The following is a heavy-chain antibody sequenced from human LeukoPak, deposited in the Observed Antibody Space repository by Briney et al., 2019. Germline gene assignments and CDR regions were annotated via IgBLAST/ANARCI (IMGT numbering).Heavy chain of an antibody. D-gene: IGHD3-10*01. CDR2: INPNSGGT. V-gene: IGHV1-2*02. CDR3: ARDLRFYYGSGSYYELEY. J-gene: IGHJ4*02. CDR1: GYSFTGYY. Sequence: ASVKVSCKASGYSFTGYYMHWVRQAPGQGLEWMGWINPNSGGTKYAQKFQGRVTMTRDMSISTAYMELTRLTSDDTAVYYCARDLRFYYGSGSYYELEYWGQGTLVTVSS.